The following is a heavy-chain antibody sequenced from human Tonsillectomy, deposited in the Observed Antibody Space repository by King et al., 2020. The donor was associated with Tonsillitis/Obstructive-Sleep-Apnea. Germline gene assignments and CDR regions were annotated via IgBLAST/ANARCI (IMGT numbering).Heavy chain of an antibody. D-gene: IGHD2-8*01. Sequence: QLVQSGAEVKKPGESLRISCKGSGYIFTNYWINWVRQMPGKGLEWMGTIDPSDSYTNYSPSFQGHVSISADKSINPAYMQWSSLKAPDTAMYYCAGSAYNNGFSDYYYVMDVWGQGTTVTVSS. J-gene: IGHJ6*02. CDR3: AGSAYNNGFSDYYYVMDV. CDR2: IDPSDSYT. CDR1: GYIFTNYW. V-gene: IGHV5-10-1*03.